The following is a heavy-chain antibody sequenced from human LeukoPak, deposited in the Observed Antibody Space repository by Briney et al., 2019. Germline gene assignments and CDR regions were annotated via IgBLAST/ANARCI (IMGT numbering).Heavy chain of an antibody. CDR2: ISAYNGNT. V-gene: IGHV1-18*04. J-gene: IGHJ4*02. D-gene: IGHD2-15*01. Sequence: HRASVKVSCKASGYTFTGYYMHWVRQAPGQGLEWMGWISAYNGNTNYAQKLQGRVTMTTDTSTSTAYMELRSLRSDDTAVYYCARVARPRYCSGGSCYSYPGPFDYWGQGTLVTVSS. CDR3: ARVARPRYCSGGSCYSYPGPFDY. CDR1: GYTFTGYY.